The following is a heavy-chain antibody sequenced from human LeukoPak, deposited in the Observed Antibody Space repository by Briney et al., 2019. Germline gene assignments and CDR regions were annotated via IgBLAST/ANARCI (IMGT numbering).Heavy chain of an antibody. J-gene: IGHJ4*02. CDR2: INSDGIIT. V-gene: IGHV3-74*01. D-gene: IGHD3-22*01. CDR1: GFTFSNYW. Sequence: GGSLRLSCAASGFTFSNYWMHWVRQAPGKGLVWVSRINSDGIITNYADSVQGRFTISRDNAKNTLYLQMNSLRAEDTAVYYCAREWGEDYDSSGYYDYFDYWGQETLVTVSS. CDR3: AREWGEDYDSSGYYDYFDY.